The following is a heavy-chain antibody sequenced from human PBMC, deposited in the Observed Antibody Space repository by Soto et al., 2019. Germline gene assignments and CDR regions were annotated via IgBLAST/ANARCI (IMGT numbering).Heavy chain of an antibody. D-gene: IGHD3-9*01. CDR2: INHSGST. J-gene: IGHJ6*02. CDR3: ARGGGLRCFDGYYYYYGMDV. Sequence: SETLSLTCAVYGGSFSGYYWSWIRQPPGKGLEWIGEINHSGSTNYNPSLKSRVTISVDTSKNQFSLKLSSVTAADTAVYYCARGGGLRCFDGYYYYYGMDVWGQGTTVTVSS. CDR1: GGSFSGYY. V-gene: IGHV4-34*01.